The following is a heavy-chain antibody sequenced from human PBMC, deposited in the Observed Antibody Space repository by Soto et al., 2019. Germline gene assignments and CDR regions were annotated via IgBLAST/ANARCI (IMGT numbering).Heavy chain of an antibody. D-gene: IGHD2-2*01. CDR3: LYHTKGPY. J-gene: IGHJ4*02. CDR1: GFTFSSYG. CDR2: ISYDGSNK. V-gene: IGHV3-30*03. Sequence: GGSLRLSCAASGFTFSSYGMHWVRQAPGKGLEWVAVISYDGSNKYYADSVKGRFTISRDNSKNTLYLQMNSLRAEDTAVYYCLYHTKGPYWGQGTLVTVSS.